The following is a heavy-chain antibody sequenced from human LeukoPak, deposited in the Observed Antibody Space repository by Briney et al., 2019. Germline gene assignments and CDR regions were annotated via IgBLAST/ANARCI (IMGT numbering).Heavy chain of an antibody. Sequence: SQTLSLTCAISGDSVSSNSAAWNWIRQSPSRGLEWLGGTYYRSKWYNDYAVSVKSRITINPDTSKNQFSLQLNSVTPEDTAVYYCARALITMVRGVYFDYWGQGTLVTVSS. CDR2: TYYRSKWYN. D-gene: IGHD3-10*01. J-gene: IGHJ4*02. V-gene: IGHV6-1*01. CDR1: GDSVSSNSAA. CDR3: ARALITMVRGVYFDY.